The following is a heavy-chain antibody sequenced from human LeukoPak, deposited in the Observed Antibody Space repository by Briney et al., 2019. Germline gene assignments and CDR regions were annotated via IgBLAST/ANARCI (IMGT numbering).Heavy chain of an antibody. Sequence: ASVKVSCKASGYTFTGYYMHWVRQAPGQGLEWMGWINPNSGGTNYAQKFQGWVTMTRDTSISTAYMELSRLRSDDTAVYYCARGNIVVVPAALNWFDPWGQGTLATVSS. D-gene: IGHD2-2*01. CDR1: GYTFTGYY. J-gene: IGHJ5*02. V-gene: IGHV1-2*04. CDR3: ARGNIVVVPAALNWFDP. CDR2: INPNSGGT.